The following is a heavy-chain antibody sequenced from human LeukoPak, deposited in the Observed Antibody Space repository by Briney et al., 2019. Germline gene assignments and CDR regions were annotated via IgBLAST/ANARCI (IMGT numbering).Heavy chain of an antibody. CDR1: GYTFTGYY. D-gene: IGHD3-22*01. CDR2: INPNSGGT. Sequence: ASVKVSCKAFGYTFTGYYMHWVRQAPGQGLEWMGWINPNSGGTNYAQKFQGRVTMTRDTSISTAYMELSRLRSDDTAVYYCARDYDSSGYYDSFDYWGQGTLVTVSS. CDR3: ARDYDSSGYYDSFDY. V-gene: IGHV1-2*02. J-gene: IGHJ4*02.